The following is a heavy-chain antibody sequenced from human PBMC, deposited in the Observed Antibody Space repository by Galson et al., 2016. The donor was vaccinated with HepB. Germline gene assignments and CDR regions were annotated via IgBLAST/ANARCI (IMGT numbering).Heavy chain of an antibody. CDR2: INPNSGEP. Sequence: SVKVSCKASGYTFTDYYIHWVRQAPGQGLEWMGWINPNSGEPNYAQNFQARVTMTRDTSTNTAYMELSSLTSHDTAVYFCARGGAVHYYDSSEDYWGQGTLVTVSS. J-gene: IGHJ4*02. CDR1: GYTFTDYY. CDR3: ARGGAVHYYDSSEDY. V-gene: IGHV1-2*02. D-gene: IGHD3-22*01.